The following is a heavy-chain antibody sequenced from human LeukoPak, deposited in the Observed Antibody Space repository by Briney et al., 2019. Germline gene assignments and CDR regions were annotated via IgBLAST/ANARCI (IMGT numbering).Heavy chain of an antibody. V-gene: IGHV3-33*01. CDR3: ARDKAGYFDY. CDR2: IWYDGSNK. CDR1: GITFSSYG. J-gene: IGHJ4*02. Sequence: GRSLRLSCAASGITFSSYGMHWVRQAPGKGLEWVAVIWYDGSNKYYADSVKGRFTISRDNSKNTLYLQMNSLRAEDTAVYYCARDKAGYFDYWGQGTLVTVSS.